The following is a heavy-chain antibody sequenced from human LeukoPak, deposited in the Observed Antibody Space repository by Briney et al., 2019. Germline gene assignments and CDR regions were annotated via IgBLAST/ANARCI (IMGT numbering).Heavy chain of an antibody. D-gene: IGHD3-22*01. Sequence: GGSLRLSCAASGFTFSSYAMHWVRQAPGKGLEWVAVISYDGSNKYYADSVKGRFTISRDNSKNTLYLQMNSLRAEDTAVYYCVGANGASYYYDSSGYYHDAFDSWGQGTMVTVSS. CDR2: ISYDGSNK. CDR1: GFTFSSYA. V-gene: IGHV3-30*01. J-gene: IGHJ3*02. CDR3: VGANGASYYYDSSGYYHDAFDS.